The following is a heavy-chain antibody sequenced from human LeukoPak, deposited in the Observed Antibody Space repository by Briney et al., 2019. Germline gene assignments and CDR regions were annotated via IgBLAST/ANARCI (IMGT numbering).Heavy chain of an antibody. CDR3: ARDNSRRYYHGSGSYYNVPVGYYGMDV. D-gene: IGHD3-10*01. CDR1: GGTFSSYA. V-gene: IGHV1-69*13. CDR2: IIPIFGTA. Sequence: GASVKVSCKASGGTFSSYAISWVRQAPGQGLEWMGGIIPIFGTANYAQKFQGRVTITADESTSTAYMELSSLRSEDTAVYYCARDNSRRYYHGSGSYYNVPVGYYGMDVWGQGTTVTVSS. J-gene: IGHJ6*02.